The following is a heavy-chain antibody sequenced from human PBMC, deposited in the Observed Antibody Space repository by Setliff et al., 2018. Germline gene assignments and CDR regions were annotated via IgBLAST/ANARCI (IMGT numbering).Heavy chain of an antibody. V-gene: IGHV1-18*01. CDR2: ISAYNGDR. D-gene: IGHD6-6*01. CDR3: AREAQYSTSSRPYYYYGMDV. CDR1: GYTFTNYG. Sequence: ASVKVSCKASGYTFTNYGISWVRQAPGQGLEWMGWISAYNGDRSSAQKFQDRVTMTTDTSTSTAYMEVRSLRSDDTAVYYCAREAQYSTSSRPYYYYGMDVWGQGTTVTV. J-gene: IGHJ6*02.